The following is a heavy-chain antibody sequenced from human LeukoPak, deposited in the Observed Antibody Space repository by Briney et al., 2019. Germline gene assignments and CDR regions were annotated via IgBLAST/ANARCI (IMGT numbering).Heavy chain of an antibody. CDR2: ISFSSGTI. J-gene: IGHJ4*02. V-gene: IGHV3-48*01. CDR3: ARDGYFDY. CDR1: GFTLSSYS. Sequence: GGSLRLSCAAWGFTLSSYSMKGVRQARGKGLEWVSYISFSSGTIYYADSVKGRFTISRDNAKNSLYLQMNSLRAEDTAVYYCARDGYFDYWGQGTLVTVSS.